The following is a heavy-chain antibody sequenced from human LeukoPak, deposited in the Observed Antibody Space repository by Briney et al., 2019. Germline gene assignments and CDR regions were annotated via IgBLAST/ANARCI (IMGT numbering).Heavy chain of an antibody. CDR1: GYTFTGYY. J-gene: IGHJ4*02. Sequence: ASVKVSCKASGYTFTGYYMHWVRQAPGQGLEWMGWINPNSGGTNYAQKFQGRVTMTRGTSISTAYMELSRLRSDDTAVYYCARDRSDIVVVPAAQWGQGTLVTVSS. CDR2: INPNSGGT. D-gene: IGHD2-2*01. V-gene: IGHV1-2*02. CDR3: ARDRSDIVVVPAAQ.